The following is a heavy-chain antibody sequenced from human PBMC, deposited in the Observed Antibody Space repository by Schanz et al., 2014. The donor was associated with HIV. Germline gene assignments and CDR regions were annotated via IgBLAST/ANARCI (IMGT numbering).Heavy chain of an antibody. Sequence: QVQLVQSGAEVKKPGSSVRVSCKASGETFSNYVISWVRQAPGQGLEWMGGTTPISGTAKYAQKFQGRVTMTADKSTSAAYMELSSLRSEDTAVYYCVRGVIYYDSGSYYNYFDYWGQGTLVTVSS. CDR1: GETFSNYV. D-gene: IGHD3-10*01. CDR2: TTPISGTA. CDR3: VRGVIYYDSGSYYNYFDY. J-gene: IGHJ4*02. V-gene: IGHV1-69*06.